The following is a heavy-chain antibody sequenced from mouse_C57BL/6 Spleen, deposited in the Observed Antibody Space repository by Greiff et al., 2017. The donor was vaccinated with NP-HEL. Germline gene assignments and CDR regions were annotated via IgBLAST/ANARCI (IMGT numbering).Heavy chain of an antibody. CDR3: ARCYYGNYGWFAY. CDR2: INPSSGYT. CDR1: GYTFTSYW. V-gene: IGHV1-7*01. J-gene: IGHJ3*01. Sequence: VQRVESGAELAKPGASVKLSCKASGYTFTSYWMHWVKQRPGQGLEWIGYINPSSGYTKYNQKFKDKATLTADKSSSTAYMQLSSLTYEDSAVYYCARCYYGNYGWFAYWGQGTLVTVSA. D-gene: IGHD2-1*01.